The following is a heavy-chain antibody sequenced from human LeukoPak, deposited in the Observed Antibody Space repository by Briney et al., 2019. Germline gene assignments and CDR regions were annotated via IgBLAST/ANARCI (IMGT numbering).Heavy chain of an antibody. CDR3: ATGPRKSFVPHDAFDI. Sequence: GGSLRLSCAASGFTFSNYDMSWVRQAPGKGLEWVSSISSSGDTTYYADSVRGRFTISRDNSENTLYVQMNSLRAEDTAVYYCATGPRKSFVPHDAFDIWGQGTMVTVSS. D-gene: IGHD6-6*01. J-gene: IGHJ3*02. V-gene: IGHV3-23*01. CDR1: GFTFSNYD. CDR2: ISSSGDTT.